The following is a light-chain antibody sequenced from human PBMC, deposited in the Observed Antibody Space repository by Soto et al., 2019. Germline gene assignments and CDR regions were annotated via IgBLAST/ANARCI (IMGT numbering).Light chain of an antibody. CDR1: QSVRTK. J-gene: IGKJ5*01. CDR3: QQYNSWPPIT. CDR2: GAS. V-gene: IGKV3-15*01. Sequence: EIVMTQSPGTLSVSPGEGATLFCRASQSVRTKLAWYQQRAGQAPRLLMYGASTRATGIPDRFSGSGSGTEFTLTISSLQYEDLAVYYCQQYNSWPPITFGQGTRLEIK.